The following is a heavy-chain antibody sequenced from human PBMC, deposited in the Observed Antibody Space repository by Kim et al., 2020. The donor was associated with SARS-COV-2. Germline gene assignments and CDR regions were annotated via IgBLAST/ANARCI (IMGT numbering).Heavy chain of an antibody. Sequence: ASVKVSCKASGYTFTSYGISWVRQAPGQGLEWMGWISAYNGNTNYAQKLQGRVTMTTDTSTSTAYMELRSLRSDDTAVYYCARPHDSSGYYPLNYWGQGTLVTVSS. D-gene: IGHD3-22*01. CDR2: ISAYNGNT. J-gene: IGHJ4*02. CDR1: GYTFTSYG. CDR3: ARPHDSSGYYPLNY. V-gene: IGHV1-18*01.